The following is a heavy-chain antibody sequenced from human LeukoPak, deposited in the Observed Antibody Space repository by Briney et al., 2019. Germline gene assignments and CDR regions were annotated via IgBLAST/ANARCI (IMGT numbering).Heavy chain of an antibody. J-gene: IGHJ6*02. CDR3: AMEGKGYYGMDV. CDR1: GFTFSDYY. CDR2: INHSGST. Sequence: GSLRLSCAASGFTFSDYYMSWIRQPPGKGLEWIGEINHSGSTNYNPSLKSRVTISVDTSKNQFSLKLSSVTAADTAVYYCAMEGKGYYGMDVWGQGTTVTVSS. D-gene: IGHD3-3*01. V-gene: IGHV4-34*08.